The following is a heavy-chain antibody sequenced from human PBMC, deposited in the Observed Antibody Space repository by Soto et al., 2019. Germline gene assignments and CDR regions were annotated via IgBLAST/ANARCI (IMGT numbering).Heavy chain of an antibody. J-gene: IGHJ6*02. D-gene: IGHD6-19*01. CDR1: DYTFTRYG. CDR3: ARVANRNIEVGGTDYYFYGMDV. V-gene: IGHV1-18*01. CDR2: ISVYNGYT. Sequence: QVQLVQSAAEVRKPGASVKVSCKASDYTFTRYGITWVRQAPGQGLEWMGGISVYNGYTTYAQKFQGRVSMTTETSTNTAYMELTSLSFDDTAVYYCARVANRNIEVGGTDYYFYGMDVWGLGTTVTVSS.